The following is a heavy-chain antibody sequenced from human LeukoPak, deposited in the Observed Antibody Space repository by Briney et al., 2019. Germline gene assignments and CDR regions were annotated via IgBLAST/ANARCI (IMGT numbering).Heavy chain of an antibody. CDR2: IYYSGST. CDR3: ARRRGPFDY. Sequence: SSETLSLTCTVSGGSISSSSYYWGWIRQPPGKGLEWIGSIYYSGSTYYNPSLKSRVTISVDTSKNQFSLKLSSVTAADTAVYYCARRRGPFDYWGQGTLVTVSS. J-gene: IGHJ4*02. CDR1: GGSISSSSYY. V-gene: IGHV4-39*01.